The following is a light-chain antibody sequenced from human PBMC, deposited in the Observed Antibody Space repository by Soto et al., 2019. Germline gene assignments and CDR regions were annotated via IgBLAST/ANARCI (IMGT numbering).Light chain of an antibody. Sequence: DIQMTQSPSSLSASVGDRVTITCRASQTISSYLHWYQQKPGKDPRLLIYATSNLNGGVPSRFSGSGSGTDFSLTTSSLQPDDFATYYCQQSYSSPYTFGQGTNLDI. CDR3: QQSYSSPYT. CDR2: ATS. V-gene: IGKV1-39*01. CDR1: QTISSY. J-gene: IGKJ2*01.